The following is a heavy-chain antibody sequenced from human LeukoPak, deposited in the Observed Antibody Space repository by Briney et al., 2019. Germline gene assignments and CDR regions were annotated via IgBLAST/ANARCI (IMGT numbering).Heavy chain of an antibody. V-gene: IGHV3-53*01. CDR2: ISTGGTT. Sequence: GGSLRLSCAASGFTFSSNYMTWVRQAPGKGLEWVSVISTGGTTYYADSVKGRFTISRDISRNTLYLQMNSLRVDDTAVYYCARDFPLFNWGQGTLVTVSS. CDR1: GFTFSSNY. J-gene: IGHJ4*02. CDR3: ARDFPLFN.